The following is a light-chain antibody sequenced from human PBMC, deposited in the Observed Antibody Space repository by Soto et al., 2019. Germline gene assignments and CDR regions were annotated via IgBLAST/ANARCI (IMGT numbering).Light chain of an antibody. Sequence: QAVVTQPASVSGSPGQSITISCTGTSSDVGGYNYVSWYQQHPGKAPKLMIYEVSNRPSGVSNRFSGSKSGNTASLTISGLQAEDVADYYCSSYTSSSTLVFGTGTKLTVL. CDR3: SSYTSSSTLV. J-gene: IGLJ1*01. CDR2: EVS. CDR1: SSDVGGYNY. V-gene: IGLV2-14*01.